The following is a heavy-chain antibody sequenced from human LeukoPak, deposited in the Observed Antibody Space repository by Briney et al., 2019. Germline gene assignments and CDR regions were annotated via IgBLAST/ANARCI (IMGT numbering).Heavy chain of an antibody. J-gene: IGHJ4*02. CDR1: GFIFSHYY. CDR2: IANDGAST. CDR3: AKSHSVEQRGYFDY. D-gene: IGHD1/OR15-1a*01. Sequence: PGGSLRLSCVGSGFIFSHYYMYWVRQAPGKGLEWGSAIANDGASTYYADSVKGRFTISRDNSKNTVYLQMNSLRAEDMAVYYCAKSHSVEQRGYFDYRGQGTLVPVSS. V-gene: IGHV3-23*01.